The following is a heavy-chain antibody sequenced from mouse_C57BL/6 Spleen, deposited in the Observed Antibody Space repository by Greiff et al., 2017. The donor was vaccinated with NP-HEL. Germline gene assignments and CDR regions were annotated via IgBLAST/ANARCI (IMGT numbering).Heavy chain of an antibody. CDR1: GFTFSDYY. D-gene: IGHD1-1*01. J-gene: IGHJ2*01. CDR2: INYDGSST. V-gene: IGHV5-16*01. Sequence: EVKVVESEGGLVQPGSSMKLSCTASGFTFSDYYMAWVRQVPEKGLEWVANINYDGSSTYYLDSLKSRFIISRDNAKNIQYQQRSSLKSEDTATYYCARDYYDYFDYWGQGTTLTVSS. CDR3: ARDYYDYFDY.